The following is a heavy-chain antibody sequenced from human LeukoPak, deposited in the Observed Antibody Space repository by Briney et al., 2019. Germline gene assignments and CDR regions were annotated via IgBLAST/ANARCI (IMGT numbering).Heavy chain of an antibody. CDR2: ISGSGYGT. CDR3: AKDRAMNNWNPLHFDL. J-gene: IGHJ2*01. Sequence: PGGSLRLSCAASGLTFSSYAMTWVRQAPGKGLEWVSVISGSGYGTYYADSVKGRFTISRDNSKNTLYMQMNSLRVEDTAIYYCAKDRAMNNWNPLHFDLWGRGTLVTVSS. V-gene: IGHV3-23*01. D-gene: IGHD1-20*01. CDR1: GLTFSSYA.